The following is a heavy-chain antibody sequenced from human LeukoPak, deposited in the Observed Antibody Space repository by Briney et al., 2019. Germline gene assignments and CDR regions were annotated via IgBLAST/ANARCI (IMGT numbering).Heavy chain of an antibody. CDR3: ARGNSYFDY. CDR1: GGSFSGYY. J-gene: IGHJ4*02. D-gene: IGHD4-23*01. Sequence: SETLSLTCAVYGGSFSGYYWSWIRQPPGKGLEWIGEINHSGSTNYNPSLKSRVTISVDTSKSQFSLKLSSVTAADTAVYYCARGNSYFDYWGQGTLVTVSS. CDR2: INHSGST. V-gene: IGHV4-34*01.